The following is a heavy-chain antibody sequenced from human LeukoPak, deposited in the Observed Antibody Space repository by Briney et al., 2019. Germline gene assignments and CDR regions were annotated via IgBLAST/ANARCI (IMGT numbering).Heavy chain of an antibody. V-gene: IGHV3-74*01. D-gene: IGHD3-10*01. Sequence: GGSLRLSCAASGFTFSSYWMHWVRQAPGKGLVWVSRITSDGSSTSYADSVKGRFTISRDNAKNTLYLQMNSLRAEDTAVYYCARDGGDDAFDVWGQGTMVTVSS. CDR1: GFTFSSYW. CDR3: ARDGGDDAFDV. J-gene: IGHJ3*01. CDR2: ITSDGSST.